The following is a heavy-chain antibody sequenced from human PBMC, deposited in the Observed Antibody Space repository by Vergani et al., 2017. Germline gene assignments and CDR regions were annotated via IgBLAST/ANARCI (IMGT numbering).Heavy chain of an antibody. CDR2: INHSGST. V-gene: IGHV4-34*01. CDR1: GGSFSGYY. J-gene: IGHJ6*03. Sequence: QVQLPQWGAGLLKPSETLSLTCAVYGGSFSGYYWSWIRQPPGKGLEWIGEINHSGSTNYNPSLKSRVTISVDTSKNQFSLKLSSVTAADTAVYYCARTRSSSSRYYYYMDVWGKGTTVTVSS. D-gene: IGHD6-6*01. CDR3: ARTRSSSSRYYYYMDV.